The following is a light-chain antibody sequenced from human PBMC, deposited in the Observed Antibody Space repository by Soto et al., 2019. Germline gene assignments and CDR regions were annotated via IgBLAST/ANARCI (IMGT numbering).Light chain of an antibody. CDR3: QSYDSSLSAWV. Sequence: QSVLTQPPSVSGAPGQRVTISCTGSSSNFGAGYDVHWYQQLPGTAPKLLIYGNSNRPSGVPDRFSGSKSGTSASLAITGLQAEDEADYYSQSYDSSLSAWVFGGGTKVTVL. CDR1: SSNFGAGYD. CDR2: GNS. V-gene: IGLV1-40*01. J-gene: IGLJ3*02.